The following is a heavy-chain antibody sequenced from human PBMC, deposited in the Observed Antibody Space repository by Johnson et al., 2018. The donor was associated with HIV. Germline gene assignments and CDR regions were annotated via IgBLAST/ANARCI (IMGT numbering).Heavy chain of an antibody. CDR2: YDGNNK. CDR3: AKTAAADAFDI. Sequence: YDGNNKQYVDSVKGRSTISRDTSKNTLYLQMNSLRAEDTAVYYCAKTAAADAFDIWGQGTMVTVSS. V-gene: IGHV3-30*18. J-gene: IGHJ3*02. D-gene: IGHD2-2*01.